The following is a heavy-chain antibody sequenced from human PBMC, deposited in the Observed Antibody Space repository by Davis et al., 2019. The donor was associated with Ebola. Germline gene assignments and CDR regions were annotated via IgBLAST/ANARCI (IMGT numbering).Heavy chain of an antibody. CDR3: AAAFDRRHYGSWFDP. CDR1: GYTFTSYD. CDR2: MNPNSGNT. V-gene: IGHV1-8*01. D-gene: IGHD4-17*01. Sequence: AASVKVSCKASGYTFTSYDINWVRQATGQGLEWMGWMNPNSGNTGYAQKFQGRVIMTRNTSITTAYMEVSSLTSEDTAVYYCAAAFDRRHYGSWFDPWGQGTPVTVSS. J-gene: IGHJ5*02.